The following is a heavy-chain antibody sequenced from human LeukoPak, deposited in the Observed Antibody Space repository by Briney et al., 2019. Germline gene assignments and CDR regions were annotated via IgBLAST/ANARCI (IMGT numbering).Heavy chain of an antibody. D-gene: IGHD2-21*01. CDR1: GFTFSSYA. J-gene: IGHJ4*02. V-gene: IGHV3-23*01. CDR3: AKGSSASSYSASEC. Sequence: GGSLRLPCAASGFTFSSYAMRWVRQDPGKGLEWVSAISGSGGSTYYADSVKGRFTASRDISKNTLYLEMNTLRVEDTAVYFCAKGSSASSYSASECWGQGTLVTVSS. CDR2: ISGSGGST.